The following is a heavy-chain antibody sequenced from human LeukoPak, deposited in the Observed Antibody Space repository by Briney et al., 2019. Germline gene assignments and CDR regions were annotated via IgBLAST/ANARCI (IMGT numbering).Heavy chain of an antibody. V-gene: IGHV1-8*01. Sequence: ASVKVSCKASGYTFTSYDINWVRQATGQGLEWMGWMNPNSGNTGYAQKFQGRVTMTRNTSISTAYMELSSLRSEDTAVYYCAKVSGESYYYYYMDVWGKGTTVTVSS. CDR1: GYTFTSYD. CDR2: MNPNSGNT. CDR3: AKVSGESYYYYYMDV. J-gene: IGHJ6*03. D-gene: IGHD3-10*01.